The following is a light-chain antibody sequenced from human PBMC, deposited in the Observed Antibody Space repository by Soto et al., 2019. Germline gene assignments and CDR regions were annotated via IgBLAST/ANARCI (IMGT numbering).Light chain of an antibody. J-gene: IGKJ4*01. CDR2: DAS. CDR3: QQRSNWPLT. CDR1: QSVSSY. V-gene: IGKV3-11*01. Sequence: EIVLTQSPATLSLSPGERATLSCRASQSVSSYLAWYQQKPGQAPRLLIYDASNRATGIPARFSGSGSGTDFTLTISSLAPDDFAVYYCQQRSNWPLTFGGGTKVEIK.